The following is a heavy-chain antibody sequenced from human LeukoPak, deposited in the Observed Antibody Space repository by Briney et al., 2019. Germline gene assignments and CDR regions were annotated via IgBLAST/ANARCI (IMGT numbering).Heavy chain of an antibody. CDR3: AELGITMIGGV. CDR2: INQDGRDK. D-gene: IGHD3-10*02. CDR1: GFSFSNYW. V-gene: IGHV3-7*01. Sequence: GGSLSLSCAASGFSFSNYWMSWVRQAPGKGLEWVANINQDGRDKNQADFMKGRFTVSRDNAKNSLYLQMNSLRAEDTAVYYCAELGITMIGGVWGKGTTVTISS. J-gene: IGHJ6*04.